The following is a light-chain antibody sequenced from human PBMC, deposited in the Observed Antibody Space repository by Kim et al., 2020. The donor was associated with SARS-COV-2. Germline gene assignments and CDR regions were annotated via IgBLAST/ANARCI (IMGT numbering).Light chain of an antibody. CDR3: QSYDSSLSGSV. V-gene: IGLV1-40*01. J-gene: IGLJ2*01. Sequence: VTISCPGSTSNIGAGYGVHWYQQLPGTAPKLLIYGNSNRPSGVPDRFSGSKSGTSASLAITGLQAEDEADYYCQSYDSSLSGSVFGGGTQLTV. CDR1: TSNIGAGYG. CDR2: GNS.